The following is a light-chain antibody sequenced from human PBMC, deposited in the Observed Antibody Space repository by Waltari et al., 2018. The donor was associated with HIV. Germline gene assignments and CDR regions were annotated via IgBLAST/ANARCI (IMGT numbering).Light chain of an antibody. CDR1: QNIGNN. CDR2: GAS. V-gene: IGKV3-15*01. J-gene: IGKJ2*01. CDR3: QHYNTWPYT. Sequence: ERVLTQPPVTLFVSPGERATLSCTASQNIGNNLAWYQYKPGQAPRLLLYGASTRATGIPARFSGGGSATEFTLTIDNLQSADSAFYYCQHYNTWPYTFGRGTKLVI.